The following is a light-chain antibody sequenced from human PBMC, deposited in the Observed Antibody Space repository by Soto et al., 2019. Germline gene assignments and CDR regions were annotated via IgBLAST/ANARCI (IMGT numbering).Light chain of an antibody. V-gene: IGLV2-14*01. CDR2: EVS. CDR1: SSDVGGYNY. Sequence: QSALTQPASVSGSPGQSITISCTGTSSDVGGYNYVSWYQQHPGKAPKLMIYEVSNRPSGVSNRFSGSKSGNTASLTISGLKAEDEADYYCSSYTSSSTNVFGNGTKLTVL. J-gene: IGLJ1*01. CDR3: SSYTSSSTNV.